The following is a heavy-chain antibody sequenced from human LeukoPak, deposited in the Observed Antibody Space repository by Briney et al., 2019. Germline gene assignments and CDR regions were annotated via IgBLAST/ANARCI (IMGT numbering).Heavy chain of an antibody. CDR2: IKQDGSAK. Sequence: GGSLRLSCTASGFTFSDYWMTWVRQAPGKGLEWVANIKQDGSAKYYVDSVKGRFTISRDNAKNTLYLQMDSLRVEDTATYYCARWRGSTSERSDYWGQGTLVTVSS. V-gene: IGHV3-7*01. CDR3: ARWRGSTSERSDY. D-gene: IGHD2-2*01. CDR1: GFTFSDYW. J-gene: IGHJ4*02.